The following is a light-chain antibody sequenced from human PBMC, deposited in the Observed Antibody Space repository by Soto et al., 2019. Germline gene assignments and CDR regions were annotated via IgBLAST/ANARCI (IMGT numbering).Light chain of an antibody. CDR2: DAS. CDR1: QSVSSNY. Sequence: EIVLTQPPGTLSLSPGERATLSCRASQSVSSNYLAWYQHKPGQAPRLLIYDASSRATGTPDRFSGSGSGTDFTLTISRLEPEDFAVYYCQHYGSSHSNTFGQGTRLEIK. CDR3: QHYGSSHSNT. V-gene: IGKV3-20*01. J-gene: IGKJ5*01.